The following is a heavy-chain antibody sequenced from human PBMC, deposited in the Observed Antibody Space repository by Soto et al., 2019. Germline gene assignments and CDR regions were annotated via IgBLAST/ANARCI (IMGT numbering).Heavy chain of an antibody. D-gene: IGHD3-10*01. Sequence: QLQLQESGPGLVKPSETLSLTCTVSGGSISSSSYYWGWIRQPPGKGLEWIGSIYYSGSTYYNPSLKGRVTISVDTSKNQFSLKLSSVTAADTAVYYCARQGNYYGSGIRPDQGYYYYYMDVWGKGTTVTVSS. CDR3: ARQGNYYGSGIRPDQGYYYYYMDV. J-gene: IGHJ6*03. CDR2: IYYSGST. V-gene: IGHV4-39*01. CDR1: GGSISSSSYY.